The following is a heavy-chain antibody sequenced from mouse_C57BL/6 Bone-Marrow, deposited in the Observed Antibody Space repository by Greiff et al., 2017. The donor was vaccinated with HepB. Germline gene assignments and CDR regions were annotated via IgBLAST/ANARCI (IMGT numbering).Heavy chain of an antibody. Sequence: VKLMESGPELVKPGASVKISCKASGYAFSSSWMNWVKQRPGKGLEWIGRIYPGDGDTNYNGKFKGKATLTADKSSSTAYMQLSSLTSEDSAVYFCAHDGFAYWGQGTLVTVSA. J-gene: IGHJ3*01. CDR1: GYAFSSSW. D-gene: IGHD2-12*01. CDR3: AHDGFAY. CDR2: IYPGDGDT. V-gene: IGHV1-82*01.